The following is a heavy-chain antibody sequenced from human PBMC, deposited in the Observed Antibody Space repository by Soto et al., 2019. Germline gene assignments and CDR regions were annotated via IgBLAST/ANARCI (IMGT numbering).Heavy chain of an antibody. Sequence: SETPSLTCAVYGGSFSGYYWSWIRQPPGKGLEWIGEINHSGSTNYNPSLKSRVTISVDTSKNQFSLKLSSVTAADTAVYYCARREAGYDNFDYWGQGTLVTVSS. CDR1: GGSFSGYY. CDR3: ARREAGYDNFDY. D-gene: IGHD5-12*01. J-gene: IGHJ4*02. V-gene: IGHV4-34*01. CDR2: INHSGST.